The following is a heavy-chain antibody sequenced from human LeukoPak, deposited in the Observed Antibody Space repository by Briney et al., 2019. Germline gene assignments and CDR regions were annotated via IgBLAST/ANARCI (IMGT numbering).Heavy chain of an antibody. J-gene: IGHJ4*02. CDR3: ARDRTPYGSGIVNY. Sequence: GRSLRLSCAASGFTFDDYAMHWVRQAPGKGLEWVSGISWNSGSIGYADSVKGRFTISRDNAKNSLYLQMNSLRAEDTAVYYCARDRTPYGSGIVNYWGQGTLVTVSS. V-gene: IGHV3-9*01. CDR2: ISWNSGSI. CDR1: GFTFDDYA. D-gene: IGHD3-10*01.